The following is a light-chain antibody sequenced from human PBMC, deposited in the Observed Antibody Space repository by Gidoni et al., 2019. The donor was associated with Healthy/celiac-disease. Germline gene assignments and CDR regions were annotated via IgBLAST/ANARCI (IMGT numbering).Light chain of an antibody. CDR1: QSVSSSY. CDR2: GAS. J-gene: IGKJ2*01. Sequence: IVLTQSPGTLSLSAGERATLSCRASQSVSSSYLAWYQQKPGQAPRLLIYGASSRATGTPDRFSGSGSGKDFTLTISRLEPEDFAVYYCQQYGSSPNTFGQGTKLEIK. V-gene: IGKV3-20*01. CDR3: QQYGSSPNT.